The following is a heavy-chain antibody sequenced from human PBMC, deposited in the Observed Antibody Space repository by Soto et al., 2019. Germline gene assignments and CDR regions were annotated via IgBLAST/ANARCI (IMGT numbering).Heavy chain of an antibody. CDR3: AKDLEGIGSGSL. V-gene: IGHV3-23*01. D-gene: IGHD3-10*01. CDR1: GFTFSSYA. Sequence: EVQLLESGGGLVQPGGSLRLSCAASGFTFSSYAMSWVRQAPGKGLEWVSASSGSGDSTYYADSVKGRFTISRDNSKNTLYLQMNSLRAEDTAVYYCAKDLEGIGSGSLWGQGTLVTVSS. CDR2: SSGSGDST. J-gene: IGHJ4*02.